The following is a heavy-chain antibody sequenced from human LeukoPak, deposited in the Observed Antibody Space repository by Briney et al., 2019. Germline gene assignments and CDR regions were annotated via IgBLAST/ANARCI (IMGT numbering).Heavy chain of an antibody. J-gene: IGHJ4*02. CDR3: ARAVAGTYFDY. Sequence: GGSLRLSCAASGFTFSSYSMNGVRQAPGKGLVWVSRINSDGRSTSYADSVKGRFTISRDNAKNTLYLQMNSLRAEDTAVYYCARAVAGTYFDYWGQGTLVTVSS. CDR2: INSDGRST. D-gene: IGHD6-19*01. V-gene: IGHV3-74*01. CDR1: GFTFSSYS.